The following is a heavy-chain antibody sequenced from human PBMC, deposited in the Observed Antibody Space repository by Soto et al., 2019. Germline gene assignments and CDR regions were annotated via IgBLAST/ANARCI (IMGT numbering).Heavy chain of an antibody. J-gene: IGHJ3*02. D-gene: IGHD3-22*01. CDR2: FYKSGTT. V-gene: IGHV4-59*01. CDR3: ARTYDNSGPNSGGYAFDI. Sequence: QVQLQESGPGLVKASETQSFTCTVAGDTINRYYWSWIRQPPGKGLEWIAYFYKSGTTNYNPSLKSRVTISVDTSKNQFSLKLSSVTAADTAVYYCARTYDNSGPNSGGYAFDIWGQGTMLTVSS. CDR1: GDTINRYY.